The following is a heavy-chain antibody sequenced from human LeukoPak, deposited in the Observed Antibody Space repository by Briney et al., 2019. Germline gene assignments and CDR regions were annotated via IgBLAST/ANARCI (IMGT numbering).Heavy chain of an antibody. CDR1: GFTFDDYG. CDR2: INWNGGRT. CDR3: AKEYYGSGSYYNVGY. V-gene: IGHV3-20*04. D-gene: IGHD3-10*01. J-gene: IGHJ4*02. Sequence: GGSLRLSCAASGFTFDDYGMSWVRQVPGKGLEWVSGINWNGGRTGYADSVKGRFTISRDNAKKSLYVQMNSLRAEDTALYYCAKEYYGSGSYYNVGYWGQGTLVTVSS.